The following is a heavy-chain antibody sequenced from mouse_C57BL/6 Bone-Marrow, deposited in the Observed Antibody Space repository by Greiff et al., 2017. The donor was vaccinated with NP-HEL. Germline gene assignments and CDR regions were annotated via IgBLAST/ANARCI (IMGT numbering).Heavy chain of an antibody. V-gene: IGHV1-47*01. D-gene: IGHD1-1*01. CDR2: FHPYNDDT. CDR3: GGGGLCGTAVEAFDY. Sequence: QVQLQQSGAELVKPGASVKMSCKASGYTFTTYPIEWMKQNHGKSLEWIGNFHPYNDDTKYNEKFKGKATLTVEKSSSTVYLELSRLTSDDSAVYYCGGGGLCGTAVEAFDYWGQGTTLTVSS. J-gene: IGHJ2*01. CDR1: GYTFTTYP.